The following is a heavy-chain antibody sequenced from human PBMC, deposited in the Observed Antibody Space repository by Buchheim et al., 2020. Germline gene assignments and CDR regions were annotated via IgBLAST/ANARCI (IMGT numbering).Heavy chain of an antibody. V-gene: IGHV3-74*01. Sequence: EVQLVESGGGLVQPGGSLRLSCVASGFTFSPYWMHWVRQAPGKGLVWVSRIGIDGSTTNYADSVTGRFTISRDNVKNTLYLQMDRLRAEDTAVYFCGRGGSNTARGMDVWGQGTT. J-gene: IGHJ6*02. CDR3: GRGGSNTARGMDV. D-gene: IGHD5-18*01. CDR1: GFTFSPYW. CDR2: IGIDGSTT.